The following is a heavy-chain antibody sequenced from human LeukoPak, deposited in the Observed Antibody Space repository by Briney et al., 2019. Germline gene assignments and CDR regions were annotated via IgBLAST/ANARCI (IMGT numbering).Heavy chain of an antibody. J-gene: IGHJ4*02. D-gene: IGHD3-22*01. V-gene: IGHV4-59*06. CDR3: ARAEGYYDSSGYYPYFDY. Sequence: PSETLSLTCTVSGGSISSYYWSWIRQHPGKGLEWIGYIYYSGSTYYNPSLKSRVTISVDTSKNQFSLKLSSVTAADTAVYYCARAEGYYDSSGYYPYFDYWGQGTLVTVSS. CDR1: GGSISSYY. CDR2: IYYSGST.